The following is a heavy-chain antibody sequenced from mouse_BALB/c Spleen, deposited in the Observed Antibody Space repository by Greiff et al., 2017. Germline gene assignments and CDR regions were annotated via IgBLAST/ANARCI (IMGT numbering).Heavy chain of an antibody. V-gene: IGHV2-9*02. CDR2: IWAGGST. Sequence: VMLVESGPGLVAPTQSLSITCTVSGYSLTSYGVHWVRQPPGKGLEWLGVIWAGGSTNYNSAHMSRLSISKDNSKSQVFLKMNRLQTDDTAMYYCARDGNYAMDYWGQGTSVTVSS. CDR1: GYSLTSYG. J-gene: IGHJ4*01. D-gene: IGHD1-1*01. CDR3: ARDGNYAMDY.